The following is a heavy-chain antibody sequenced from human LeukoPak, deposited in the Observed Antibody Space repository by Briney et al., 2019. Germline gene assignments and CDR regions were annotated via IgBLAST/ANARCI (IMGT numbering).Heavy chain of an antibody. CDR2: FYYTATT. J-gene: IGHJ2*01. CDR3: VRSAPTLGYCSSSSCSYWSFDL. D-gene: IGHD2-2*01. Sequence: SETLSLTCTVSGVSINSNTYYWGWIRQPRGKGLEWIASFYYTATTYYNPSLKRRVNISIDTSKNQFSLKLMSVTAADTAVYYCVRSAPTLGYCSSSSCSYWSFDLWGRGTLVTVSS. V-gene: IGHV4-39*07. CDR1: GVSINSNTYY.